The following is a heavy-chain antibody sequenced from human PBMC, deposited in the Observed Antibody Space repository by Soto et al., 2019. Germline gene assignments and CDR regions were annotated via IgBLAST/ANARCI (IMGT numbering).Heavy chain of an antibody. CDR2: LYYSGST. CDR3: ARVGGFGATTIDY. J-gene: IGHJ4*02. CDR1: GGSISSGDYY. V-gene: IGHV4-30-4*01. D-gene: IGHD3-10*01. Sequence: QVQLQESGQGLMKPSQTLSLTCTVSGGSISSGDYYWSWIRQPPGKGLEWIGYLYYSGSTYYNPSLKRGVTISVDTSKNQFSLKLSSVTAADTAVYYCARVGGFGATTIDYWGQGTLFTVSS.